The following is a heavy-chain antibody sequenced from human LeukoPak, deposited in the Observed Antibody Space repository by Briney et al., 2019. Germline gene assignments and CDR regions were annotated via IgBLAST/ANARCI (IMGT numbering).Heavy chain of an antibody. CDR1: GYTFTGYY. J-gene: IGHJ5*02. CDR2: INPNSGGT. V-gene: IGHV1-2*02. CDR3: ARLRLVEMATITGGSWFDP. D-gene: IGHD5-24*01. Sequence: ASVKVSCKASGYTFTGYYMHWVRQAPGQGLEWMGWINPNSGGTNYAQKFQGRVTMTRGTSISTAYMELSRLRSDDTAVYYCARLRLVEMATITGGSWFDPWGQGTLVTVSS.